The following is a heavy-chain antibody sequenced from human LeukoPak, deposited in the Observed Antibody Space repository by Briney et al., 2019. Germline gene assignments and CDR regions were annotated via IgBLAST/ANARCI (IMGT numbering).Heavy chain of an antibody. J-gene: IGHJ4*02. CDR2: IKSKTDGGTT. D-gene: IGHD1-26*01. CDR1: GFTFSNAW. CDR3: TTAVGPIDIFDY. Sequence: GGSLRLSCAASGFTFSNAWMSWVRQAPGKGLEWVGRIKSKTDGGTTGYAAPVKGRFTISRDDSKNTLYLQMNSLKTEDTAVYYCTTAVGPIDIFDYWGQGTLVTVSS. V-gene: IGHV3-15*01.